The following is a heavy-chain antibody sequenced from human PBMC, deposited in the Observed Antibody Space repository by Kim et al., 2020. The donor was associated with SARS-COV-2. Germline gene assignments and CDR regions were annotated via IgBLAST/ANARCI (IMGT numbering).Heavy chain of an antibody. Sequence: GGSLRLSCAASGFTFSNYDMHWVRQGTGKGLEWVSGIGLVGDTYYPGSVKGRFTISRENAKNSLYLHINRLRAGDTAVYYCARQSAYGRYFDYWGQGTL. J-gene: IGHJ4*02. D-gene: IGHD5-12*01. CDR2: IGLVGDT. CDR1: GFTFSNYD. CDR3: ARQSAYGRYFDY. V-gene: IGHV3-13*01.